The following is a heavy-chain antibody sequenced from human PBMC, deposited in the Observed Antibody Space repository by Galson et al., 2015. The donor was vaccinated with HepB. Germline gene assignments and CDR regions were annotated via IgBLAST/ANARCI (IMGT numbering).Heavy chain of an antibody. CDR1: GFTVSNNY. Sequence: SLRLSCAASGFTVSNNYMNWVRQAPGKGLEWVSVIYSGGITYYADSVKGRFTISRDNSKNTLYLQMNSLRAEDTAVYYCARGKTGDLMEYWGQGTLVTVSS. J-gene: IGHJ4*02. D-gene: IGHD1-14*01. CDR3: ARGKTGDLMEY. V-gene: IGHV3-53*01. CDR2: IYSGGIT.